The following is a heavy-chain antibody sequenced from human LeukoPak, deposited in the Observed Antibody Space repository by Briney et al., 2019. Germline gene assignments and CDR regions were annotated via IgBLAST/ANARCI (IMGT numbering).Heavy chain of an antibody. Sequence: GGSLRLSCAASGFTFSTYWMSWVRQAPGKGLEWVANIKQDGSEKYYVDSVKGRFTFSRDNAKNSLYLQMNSLRAEDTAVYYCARVLSWGWFDPWGQGTLVTVSS. J-gene: IGHJ5*02. CDR1: GFTFSTYW. D-gene: IGHD3-16*01. V-gene: IGHV3-7*01. CDR3: ARVLSWGWFDP. CDR2: IKQDGSEK.